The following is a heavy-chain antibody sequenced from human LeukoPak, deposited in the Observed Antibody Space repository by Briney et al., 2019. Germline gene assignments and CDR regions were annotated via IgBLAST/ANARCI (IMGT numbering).Heavy chain of an antibody. CDR2: IYSSVST. CDR1: GGSSSGYY. Sequence: SETLSLTCAVYGGSSSGYYWSWIRQPAGKGLQWIGRIYSSVSTNYNPSLKSRVTMSVDTSKNQFSLRLSSVTAADTAVYYCARDLGFWSGPDYWGQGTLVTVSS. D-gene: IGHD3-3*01. V-gene: IGHV4-4*07. CDR3: ARDLGFWSGPDY. J-gene: IGHJ4*02.